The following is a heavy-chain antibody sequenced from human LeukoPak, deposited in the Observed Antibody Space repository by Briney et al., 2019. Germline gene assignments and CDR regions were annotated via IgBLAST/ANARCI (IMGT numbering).Heavy chain of an antibody. CDR3: ARDNWNYGSSMDV. D-gene: IGHD1-7*01. J-gene: IGHJ6*02. CDR1: GGSTSGGNYY. CDR2: ISSSGNT. Sequence: SETLSLTCIVSGGSTSGGNYYWGWIRRPPGKGLEWIGGISSSGNTYYNPSLKSRITISVDTSKNHFSLKLSSVTAADTAVYYCARDNWNYGSSMDVWGQGTTVTVSS. V-gene: IGHV4-39*02.